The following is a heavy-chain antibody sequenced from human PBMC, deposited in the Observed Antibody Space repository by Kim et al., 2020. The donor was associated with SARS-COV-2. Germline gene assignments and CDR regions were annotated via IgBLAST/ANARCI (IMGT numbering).Heavy chain of an antibody. D-gene: IGHD3-10*01. J-gene: IGHJ4*02. CDR2: ISYDGSNK. V-gene: IGHV3-30*18. CDR3: AKDQEATMVGGVIIPLDY. Sequence: GGSLRLSCAASGFTFSSYGMHWVRQAPGKGLEWVAVISYDGSNKYYADSVKGRFTISRDNSKNTLYLQMNSLRAEDTAVYYCAKDQEATMVGGVIIPLDYWGQGSLVTVS. CDR1: GFTFSSYG.